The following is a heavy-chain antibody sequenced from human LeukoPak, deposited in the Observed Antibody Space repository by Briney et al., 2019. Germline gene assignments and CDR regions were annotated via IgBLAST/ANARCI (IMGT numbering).Heavy chain of an antibody. CDR1: GYTFTSYY. Sequence: ASVKVSCKASGYTFTSYYMHWVRQAPGQGLEWMGIINPSGGSTSYAQKFQGRVTMTRDMSTSTVYMELSSLRSEDTAVYYCARLTVAEDAFDIWGQGTMVTVSS. V-gene: IGHV1-46*01. D-gene: IGHD6-19*01. CDR2: INPSGGST. J-gene: IGHJ3*02. CDR3: ARLTVAEDAFDI.